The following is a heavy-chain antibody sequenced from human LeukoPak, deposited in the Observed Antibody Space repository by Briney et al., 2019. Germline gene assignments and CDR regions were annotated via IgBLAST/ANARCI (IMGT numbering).Heavy chain of an antibody. Sequence: GASVKVSCKASGYTFTGYYLHWVRQTPGQGLEWMGWINPNSGDTDYAQKFQGRVTMTRDTSITTAYMELSRLRSDDTAVYYCARYSGYDWVYARYWGQGTLVTVSS. D-gene: IGHD5-12*01. CDR1: GYTFTGYY. CDR3: ARYSGYDWVYARY. V-gene: IGHV1-2*02. J-gene: IGHJ4*02. CDR2: INPNSGDT.